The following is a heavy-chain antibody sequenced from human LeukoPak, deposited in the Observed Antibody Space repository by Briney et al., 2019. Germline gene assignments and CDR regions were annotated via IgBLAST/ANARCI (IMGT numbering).Heavy chain of an antibody. Sequence: GGSLRLSCAASGFTFSNYWMHWVRQAPGKGLVWVSRINSDGINTSYADSVKGRFTISRDNSKNTLYLQMNSLRAEDTAVYYCASIRAVAGTSYYYYYYMDVWGKGTTVTISS. CDR2: INSDGINT. CDR1: GFTFSNYW. CDR3: ASIRAVAGTSYYYYYYMDV. V-gene: IGHV3-74*01. J-gene: IGHJ6*03. D-gene: IGHD6-19*01.